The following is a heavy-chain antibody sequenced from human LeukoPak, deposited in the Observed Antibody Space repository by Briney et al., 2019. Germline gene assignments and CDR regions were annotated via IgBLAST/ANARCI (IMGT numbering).Heavy chain of an antibody. J-gene: IGHJ4*02. D-gene: IGHD2-21*02. V-gene: IGHV3-48*03. Sequence: GGSRRLSCAASGFTFSSYEMNWVRQAPGKGLEWVSYISSSGSITYYAESVKGRFTISRDNAKNSLCLLMNSLRVEDTAVYYCARDSCGGDCYWNYFDFWGQGTLVTVSS. CDR3: ARDSCGGDCYWNYFDF. CDR1: GFTFSSYE. CDR2: ISSSGSIT.